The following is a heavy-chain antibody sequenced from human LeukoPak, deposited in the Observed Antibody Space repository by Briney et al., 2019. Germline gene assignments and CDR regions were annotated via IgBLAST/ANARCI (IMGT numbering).Heavy chain of an antibody. D-gene: IGHD2-8*01. CDR2: INHSGST. Sequence: SETLSLTCAVYGGSFSGYYWSWIRQPPGKGLEWIGEINHSGSTNYNPSLKSRVTISVDTSKNQFSLKLSSVTAADTAVYYCARGGPLMVYAPAEYFQHWGQGTLVTVSS. J-gene: IGHJ1*01. CDR1: GGSFSGYY. V-gene: IGHV4-34*01. CDR3: ARGGPLMVYAPAEYFQH.